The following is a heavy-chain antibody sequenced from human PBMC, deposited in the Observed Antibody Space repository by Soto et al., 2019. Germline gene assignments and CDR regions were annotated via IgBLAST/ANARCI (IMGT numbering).Heavy chain of an antibody. Sequence: PGGSLRLSCSASGFTFSSYAMHWVRQAPGKGLEYVSAISSNGGSTYYADSVKGRFTISRDNSKNTLYLQMSSLRAEDTAVYYCVTYYDFWSGYPPTPFDYWGQGTLVTVSS. J-gene: IGHJ4*02. CDR1: GFTFSSYA. CDR2: ISSNGGST. CDR3: VTYYDFWSGYPPTPFDY. D-gene: IGHD3-3*01. V-gene: IGHV3-64D*08.